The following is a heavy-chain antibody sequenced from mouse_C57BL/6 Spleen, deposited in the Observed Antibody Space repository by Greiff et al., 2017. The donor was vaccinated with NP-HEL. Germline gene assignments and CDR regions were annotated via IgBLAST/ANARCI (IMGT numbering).Heavy chain of an antibody. Sequence: QVQLKQPGAELVRPGSSVKLSCKASGYTFTSYWMHWVKQRPIQGLEWIGNIDPSDSETHYNQKFKDKATLTVDKSSSTAYMQLSRLTSEDSAVYYCARRDGNYVYFDYWGQGTTLTVSS. CDR3: ARRDGNYVYFDY. J-gene: IGHJ2*01. CDR1: GYTFTSYW. CDR2: IDPSDSET. D-gene: IGHD2-1*01. V-gene: IGHV1-52*01.